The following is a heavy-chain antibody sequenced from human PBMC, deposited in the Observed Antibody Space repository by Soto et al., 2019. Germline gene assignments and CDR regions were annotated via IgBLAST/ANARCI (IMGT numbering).Heavy chain of an antibody. CDR2: ISAYNGNT. D-gene: IGHD3-22*01. CDR3: ARDTLPTYYYDSSGYGGGIFDY. J-gene: IGHJ4*02. CDR1: GYTFTGYG. Sequence: QVQLVQSGAEVKKPGASVKVSCKASGYTFTGYGISWVRQAPGQGLEWMGWISAYNGNTNYAQKLQGRVTMTTDTSTSTAYMELRSLRSDDTAVYYCARDTLPTYYYDSSGYGGGIFDYWGQGTLVTVSS. V-gene: IGHV1-18*01.